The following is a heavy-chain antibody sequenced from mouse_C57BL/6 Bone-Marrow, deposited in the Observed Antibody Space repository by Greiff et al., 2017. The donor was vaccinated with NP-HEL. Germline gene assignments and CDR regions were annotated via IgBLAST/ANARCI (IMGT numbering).Heavy chain of an antibody. Sequence: EVQLQQSGPELVKPGASVKISCKASGYTFTDYYMNWVKQSHGKSLEWIGDINPNNGGTSYNQKFKGKATLTVDKSSSTAYMELRSLTSEDSAVYYCASKGGDYYPFFDYWGQGTTLTVSS. CDR2: INPNNGGT. CDR3: ASKGGDYYPFFDY. V-gene: IGHV1-26*01. D-gene: IGHD1-1*01. CDR1: GYTFTDYY. J-gene: IGHJ2*01.